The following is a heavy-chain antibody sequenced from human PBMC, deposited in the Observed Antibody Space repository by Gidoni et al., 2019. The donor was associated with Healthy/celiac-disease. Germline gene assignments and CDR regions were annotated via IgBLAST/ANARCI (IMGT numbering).Heavy chain of an antibody. V-gene: IGHV3-23*01. D-gene: IGHD6-19*01. Sequence: EVQLLGSGGGLVQPGGYLRLSCAASGFTFRSHAMSWVRQAPGKGLEWVSAISGSGGSTYYADSVKGRFTISRDNAKNTLYLQMNSLRAEDTAGYYCAKAGLRGIAVAGDAFDIWGQGTMVTVSS. J-gene: IGHJ3*02. CDR2: ISGSGGST. CDR1: GFTFRSHA. CDR3: AKAGLRGIAVAGDAFDI.